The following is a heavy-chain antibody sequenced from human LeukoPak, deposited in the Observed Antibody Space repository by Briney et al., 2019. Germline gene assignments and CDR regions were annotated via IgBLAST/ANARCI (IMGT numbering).Heavy chain of an antibody. J-gene: IGHJ4*02. CDR2: ISWNSGSI. D-gene: IGHD7-27*01. Sequence: LRLSCAASGFTFDDYAMHWVRQAPGRGLEWVSGISWNSGSIGYADSVKGRFTISRDNAKNSLYLQMNSLRAEDTALYYCAKVRGLGMLSPFDYWGQGTLVTVSS. V-gene: IGHV3-9*01. CDR1: GFTFDDYA. CDR3: AKVRGLGMLSPFDY.